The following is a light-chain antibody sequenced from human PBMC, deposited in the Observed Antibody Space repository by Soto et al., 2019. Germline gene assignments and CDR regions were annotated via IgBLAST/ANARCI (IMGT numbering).Light chain of an antibody. CDR2: AAS. V-gene: IGKV1-9*01. J-gene: IGKJ2*03. CDR1: QGISSS. Sequence: IQLTQSPSSLSASVGDRVTITCRASQGISSSLAWYQQKPGKAPKLLIYAASTLQSGVPSRFSGSGSGTDVTLTSSSLQPEEFSTYYCQQCNGCPSSFGQGTKLEIK. CDR3: QQCNGCPSS.